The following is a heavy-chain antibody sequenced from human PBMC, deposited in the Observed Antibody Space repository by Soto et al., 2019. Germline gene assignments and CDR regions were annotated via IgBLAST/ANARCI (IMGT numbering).Heavy chain of an antibody. CDR3: ARGHIVGGWFAP. V-gene: IGHV4-31*03. CDR1: GGSISSGGYY. J-gene: IGHJ5*02. CDR2: IYYSGST. Sequence: SETLSLTCTVSGGSISSGGYYWSWIRQHPGKGLEWIGYIYYSGSTYYNPSLKSRVTISVDTSKNQFSLKLSSVTAADTAVYYCARGHIVGGWFAPWGQGTLVTVSS. D-gene: IGHD2-15*01.